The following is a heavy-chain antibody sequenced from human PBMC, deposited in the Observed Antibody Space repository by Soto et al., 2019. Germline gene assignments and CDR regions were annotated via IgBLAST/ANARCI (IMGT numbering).Heavy chain of an antibody. CDR1: GFSLSTLGAG. CDR2: IYWDDDR. V-gene: IGHV2-5*02. CDR3: AHTQLTTGANAFDV. Sequence: QITLKESGPTLVKPTQVLTLTCSFSGFSLSTLGAGVGWVRQPPGKALEELALIYWDDDRQYSPSLKTRLTNTKDPSNNQVVRTLTNMDPVDTGTYFCAHTQLTTGANAFDVWGQGTIVTVSS. J-gene: IGHJ3*01. D-gene: IGHD1-1*01.